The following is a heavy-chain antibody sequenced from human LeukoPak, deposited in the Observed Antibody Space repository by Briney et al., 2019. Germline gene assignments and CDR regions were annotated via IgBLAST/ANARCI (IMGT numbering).Heavy chain of an antibody. CDR3: ARDGDGGNSSFDY. D-gene: IGHD4-23*01. J-gene: IGHJ4*02. CDR1: GGTFSSYA. V-gene: IGHV1-46*01. Sequence: ASVNVSCKASGGTFSSYAISWVRQAPGQGLEWMGIINPSGGSTSYAQKFQGRVTMTRDTSTSTVYMELSSLRSEDTAVYYCARDGDGGNSSFDYWGRGTLVTVSS. CDR2: INPSGGST.